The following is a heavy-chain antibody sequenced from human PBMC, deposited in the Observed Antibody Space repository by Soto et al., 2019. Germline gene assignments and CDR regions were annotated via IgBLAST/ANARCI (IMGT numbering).Heavy chain of an antibody. CDR2: IKSKTDGGTT. CDR3: TTGAELGIGERPFDY. V-gene: IGHV3-15*01. CDR1: GFTFSNAW. J-gene: IGHJ4*02. Sequence: GGSLRLSCAASGFTFSNAWMSWVRQAPGKGLEWVGRIKSKTDGGTTDYAAPVKGRFTISRDDSKNTLYLQMNSLKTEDTAVYYCTTGAELGIGERPFDYWGQGTLVTVSS. D-gene: IGHD7-27*01.